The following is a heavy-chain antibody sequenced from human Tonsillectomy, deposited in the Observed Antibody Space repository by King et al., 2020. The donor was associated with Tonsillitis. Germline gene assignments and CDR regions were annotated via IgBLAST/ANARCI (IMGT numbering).Heavy chain of an antibody. CDR1: GFIVGTNY. CDR3: ARDKYSSALFDY. V-gene: IGHV3-66*01. D-gene: IGHD5-18*01. Sequence: VQLVESGGGLVQPGGSLRLSCAASGFIVGTNYMSWVRQAPGKGLEWVSAFYSGGSTYYADSVKGRFTISSDNSKNTLYLQMNSLRAEDTAVYYCARDKYSSALFDYWGQGTLVTVSS. J-gene: IGHJ4*02. CDR2: FYSGGST.